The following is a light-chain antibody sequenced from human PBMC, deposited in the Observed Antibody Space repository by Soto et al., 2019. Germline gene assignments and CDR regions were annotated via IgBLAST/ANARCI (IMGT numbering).Light chain of an antibody. CDR2: EVN. V-gene: IGLV2-23*02. CDR1: GSDIGTNNL. Sequence: QSALTQPASVSGSPGQSFTISCTGVGSDIGTNNLVSWYQHHPDKAPKLIIYEVNKRPSGISDRFSASKSGPTASLTLSGLQSEDEADYYCCSSLTSGTPWVFGGGTKLTVL. J-gene: IGLJ3*02. CDR3: CSSLTSGTPWV.